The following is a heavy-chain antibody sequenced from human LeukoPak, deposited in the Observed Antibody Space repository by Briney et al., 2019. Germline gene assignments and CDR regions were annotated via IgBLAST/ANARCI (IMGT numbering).Heavy chain of an antibody. CDR3: ARGGGYCGGDCYGIDY. J-gene: IGHJ4*02. D-gene: IGHD2-21*01. CDR1: GFTFSSYG. V-gene: IGHV3-33*01. Sequence: PGGSLRLSCAASGFTFSSYGMHWVRQAPGKGLEWVAVILSDGSKEFYTDSVKGRFTISRDNAKNSLYLQLNSLRVEDTAVYYCARGGGYCGGDCYGIDYWGQGTLVTVSS. CDR2: ILSDGSKE.